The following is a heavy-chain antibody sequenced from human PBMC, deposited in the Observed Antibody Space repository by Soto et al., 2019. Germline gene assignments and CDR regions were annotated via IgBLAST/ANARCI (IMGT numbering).Heavy chain of an antibody. CDR2: INPSGGST. CDR1: GYTFTSYY. Sequence: ASVKVSCKASGYTFTSYYMHWVRQAPGQGLEWMGIINPSGGSTSYAQKFQGRVTMTRDTSTSTVYMELSSLRSEDTAVYYCARPGIAVAGRYYYYGMDVWGQGXTVTVSS. CDR3: ARPGIAVAGRYYYYGMDV. V-gene: IGHV1-46*01. D-gene: IGHD6-19*01. J-gene: IGHJ6*02.